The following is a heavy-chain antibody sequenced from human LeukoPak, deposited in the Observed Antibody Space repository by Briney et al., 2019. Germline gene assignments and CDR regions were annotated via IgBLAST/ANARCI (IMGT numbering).Heavy chain of an antibody. Sequence: SETLSLTCTVSGGSISSSSYYWGWIRQPPGKGLEWIGRIYTSGSTNYNPSLKSRVSFSVDTSKNQFSLKLSSVTAADTAVYYCARVPPSRYGAPYFDYWGQGTLVIVSS. J-gene: IGHJ4*02. D-gene: IGHD4-17*01. V-gene: IGHV4-39*07. CDR1: GGSISSSSYY. CDR3: ARVPPSRYGAPYFDY. CDR2: IYTSGST.